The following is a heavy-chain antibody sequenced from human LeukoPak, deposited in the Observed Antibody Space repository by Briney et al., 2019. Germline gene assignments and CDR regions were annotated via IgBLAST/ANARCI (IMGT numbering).Heavy chain of an antibody. CDR1: GGSIGSNY. Sequence: NPSETLSLTCTVSGGSIGSNYWTWIRQPPGKGLEYIGYIYYTGGTNYNPSLRSRVTMSVDTSKNQFSLKLSPVTAADTAVYLCAKCGNSGWVIDYWGQGTLVTVSS. J-gene: IGHJ4*02. V-gene: IGHV4-59*08. CDR3: AKCGNSGWVIDY. D-gene: IGHD6-19*01. CDR2: IYYTGGT.